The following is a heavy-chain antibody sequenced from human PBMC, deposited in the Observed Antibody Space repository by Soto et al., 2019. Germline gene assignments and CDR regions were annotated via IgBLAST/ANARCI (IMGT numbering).Heavy chain of an antibody. CDR3: ARGSRDSSSSSYYYYGMDV. Sequence: QVQLVQSGAEVKKPGSSVKVSCKASGGTFSSYAISWVRQAPGQGLEWMGGIIPIFGKANYAQKFQGRVTITADEATSAAYMELRSLRAEDTAVYYYARGSRDSSSSSYYYYGMDVWGQGTTVTVSS. D-gene: IGHD6-6*01. CDR2: IIPIFGKA. J-gene: IGHJ6*02. CDR1: GGTFSSYA. V-gene: IGHV1-69*12.